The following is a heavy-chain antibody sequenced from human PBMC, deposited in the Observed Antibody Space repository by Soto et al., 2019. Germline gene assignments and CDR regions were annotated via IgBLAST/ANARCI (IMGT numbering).Heavy chain of an antibody. J-gene: IGHJ6*02. D-gene: IGHD1-26*01. V-gene: IGHV1-8*01. Sequence: ASVKVSCKASGYTFTSYDINWVRQATGQGLEWMGWMNPNSANTGYAQKFQGWVTMTRDTSISTAYMELSRLRSDDTAVYYCARDAQVRWIFIVGATTPDPHGMDVWGQGTTVTVSS. CDR2: MNPNSANT. CDR1: GYTFTSYD. CDR3: ARDAQVRWIFIVGATTPDPHGMDV.